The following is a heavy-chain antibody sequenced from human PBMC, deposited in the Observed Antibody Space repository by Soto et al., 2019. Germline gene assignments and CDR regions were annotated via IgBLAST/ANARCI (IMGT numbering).Heavy chain of an antibody. CDR1: GFTFSTYV. D-gene: IGHD6-19*01. CDR2: ISYDVSNK. V-gene: IGHV3-30*18. CDR3: AKGSIAVAGTNDY. Sequence: QLQLVESGGGVVQPGRSLRLSCAASGFTFSTYVMHWVRQAPGKGLEWVALISYDVSNKYYADSVKGRFTISRDNSKNTLYLQMNSLRAEDTALYYWAKGSIAVAGTNDYWGQGTLVTVSS. J-gene: IGHJ4*02.